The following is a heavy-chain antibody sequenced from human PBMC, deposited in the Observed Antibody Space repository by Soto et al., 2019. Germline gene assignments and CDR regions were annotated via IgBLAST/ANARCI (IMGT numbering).Heavy chain of an antibody. J-gene: IGHJ4*02. D-gene: IGHD3-10*01. CDR3: ASRMGSGRYFFDY. Sequence: QVKLKQWGAGLLKPSETLSLTCAVYGTSFSGYYWSWIRQSPGKGLEWIGEINGSGSTNYNPSLKSRITMSIDTSRNQFSLKLNSVTAADTAVYYCASRMGSGRYFFDYWGQGALVTVSS. CDR2: INGSGST. V-gene: IGHV4-34*01. CDR1: GTSFSGYY.